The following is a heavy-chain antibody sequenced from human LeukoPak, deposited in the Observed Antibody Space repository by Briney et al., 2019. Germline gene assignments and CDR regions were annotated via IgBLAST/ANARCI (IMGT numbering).Heavy chain of an antibody. CDR1: GFTFSSYS. CDR3: ARDPLAAGSFDY. Sequence: GGSLRLSCADTGFTFSSYSMNWVRQAPGKGLEWVSSISSSSSYIYYADSVKGRFTISRDNAKNSLYLQMNSLRAEDTAVYYCARDPLAAGSFDYWGQGTLVTVSS. J-gene: IGHJ4*02. CDR2: ISSSSSYI. D-gene: IGHD6-13*01. V-gene: IGHV3-21*01.